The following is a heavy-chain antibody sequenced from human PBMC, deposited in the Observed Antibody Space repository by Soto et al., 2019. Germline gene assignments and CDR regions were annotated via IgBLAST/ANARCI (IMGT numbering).Heavy chain of an antibody. D-gene: IGHD2-2*02. J-gene: IGHJ5*02. Sequence: GGSLRLSCAASGITLSSYAMSWVRQAPGKGLEWVSAISGSGDGTYYADSVKGRFTISRDNSKNTLYLQMNSLRAEDTAVYYCARDHCTTTSCYTVWFDPWGQGTPVTVSS. V-gene: IGHV3-23*01. CDR3: ARDHCTTTSCYTVWFDP. CDR2: ISGSGDGT. CDR1: GITLSSYA.